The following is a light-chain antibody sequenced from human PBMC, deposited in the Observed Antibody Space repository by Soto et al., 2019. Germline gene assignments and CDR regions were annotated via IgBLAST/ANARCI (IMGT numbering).Light chain of an antibody. V-gene: IGKV3-20*01. Sequence: EIVLTQSPGTLSLSPGERATLSCRASQSVSSSYLAWYQQKPGQAPRLLIYGASSRATGIPDRFSGSGSGTDFTLTISRLEPEDFAVYYWQHGETFGQGTKVEIK. CDR2: GAS. CDR3: QHGET. CDR1: QSVSSSY. J-gene: IGKJ1*01.